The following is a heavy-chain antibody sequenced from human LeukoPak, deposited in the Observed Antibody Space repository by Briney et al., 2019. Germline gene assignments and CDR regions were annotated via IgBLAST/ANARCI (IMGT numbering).Heavy chain of an antibody. CDR2: ISAYNGNT. CDR1: GYTFTSYG. CDR3: ARDHYYDGSGYLRFDY. V-gene: IGHV1-18*01. J-gene: IGHJ4*02. D-gene: IGHD3-22*01. Sequence: ASVKVSCKASGYTFTSYGISWVRQAPGQGLEWMGWISAYNGNTNYAQKLQGRVTMTTDTSTSTAYMELRSLRSDDTAVYYCARDHYYDGSGYLRFDYWGQGTLVTVSS.